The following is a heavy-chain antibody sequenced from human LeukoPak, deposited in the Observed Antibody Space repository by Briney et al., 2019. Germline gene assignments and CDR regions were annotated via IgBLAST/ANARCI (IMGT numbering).Heavy chain of an antibody. CDR1: GYTFTSYD. CDR3: ARVGYSSGWGGD. D-gene: IGHD6-19*01. Sequence: ASVKVSCKASGYTFTSYDINWVRQATGQGLEWMGWINPNSGGTNYAQKFQGRVTMTRDTSISTAYMELSRLRSDDTAVYYCARVGYSSGWGGDWGQGTLVTVSS. CDR2: INPNSGGT. J-gene: IGHJ4*02. V-gene: IGHV1-2*02.